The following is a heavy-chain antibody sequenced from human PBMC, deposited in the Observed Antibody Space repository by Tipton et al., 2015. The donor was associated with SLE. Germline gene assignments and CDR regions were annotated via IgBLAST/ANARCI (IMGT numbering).Heavy chain of an antibody. J-gene: IGHJ4*02. Sequence: GSLRLSCAASGFTFNNYWMSWVRQAPGKGLEWVANIKEDGSDKHYVDSVKGRFTISRDNAENSLYLQMNSLRAEDTAVYYCARDRPSGSYDYWGQGTLVTVSS. CDR3: ARDRPSGSYDY. D-gene: IGHD1-26*01. V-gene: IGHV3-7*01. CDR2: IKEDGSDK. CDR1: GFTFNNYW.